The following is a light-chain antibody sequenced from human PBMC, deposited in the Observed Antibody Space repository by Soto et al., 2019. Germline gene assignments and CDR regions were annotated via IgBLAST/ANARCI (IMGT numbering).Light chain of an antibody. CDR2: LNSDGSH. CDR1: SGHISYA. CDR3: QNWGTGIQV. Sequence: QLVLTQSPSASASLGASVNLTCTLSSGHISYAIALHQQQPEKGPRYLMKLNSDGSHSKGDGIPDRFSGSSSGAERYLTISSLQSEDEADYYCQNWGTGIQVFGGGTKLTVL. J-gene: IGLJ2*01. V-gene: IGLV4-69*01.